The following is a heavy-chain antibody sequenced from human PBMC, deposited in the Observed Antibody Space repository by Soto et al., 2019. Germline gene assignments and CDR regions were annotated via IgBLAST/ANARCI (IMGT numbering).Heavy chain of an antibody. V-gene: IGHV3-30*18. CDR3: AKDRDEPLVWQFDY. D-gene: IGHD6-6*01. Sequence: GGSLRLSCAASGFTFSSYGMHWVRQAPGKGLEWVAVISYDGSNKYYANSVKGRFTISRDNSKNTLYLQMNSLRAEDTAVYYCAKDRDEPLVWQFDYWGQGTLVTVSS. J-gene: IGHJ4*02. CDR1: GFTFSSYG. CDR2: ISYDGSNK.